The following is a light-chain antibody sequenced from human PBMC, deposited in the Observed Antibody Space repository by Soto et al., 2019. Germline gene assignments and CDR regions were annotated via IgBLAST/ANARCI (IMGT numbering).Light chain of an antibody. CDR2: DTS. J-gene: IGKJ5*01. V-gene: IGKV3-15*01. Sequence: MVMPHAQAACCSSIAARDTLSCRACQTVSSNIAWYQQQPGQAHRLLLYDTSTRATGIPARFSGSGSGTEFTLTISSLQPEDFAVYYCQQYNNLPPITFGQGTRLEI. CDR3: QQYNNLPPIT. CDR1: QTVSSN.